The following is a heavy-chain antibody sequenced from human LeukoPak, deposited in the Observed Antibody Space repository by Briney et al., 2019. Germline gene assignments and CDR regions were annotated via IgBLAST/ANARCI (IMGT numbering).Heavy chain of an antibody. D-gene: IGHD1-26*01. Sequence: GASVKVSCKASGYTFTSYGISWVRQAPGQGLEWMGWISAYNGNTNYAQKLQGRVTMTTDTSTSTAYMELRSLRSDDTAVYYCARDPLVGATRLFYFDYWGQGTLVTVSS. V-gene: IGHV1-18*01. CDR1: GYTFTSYG. CDR2: ISAYNGNT. J-gene: IGHJ4*02. CDR3: ARDPLVGATRLFYFDY.